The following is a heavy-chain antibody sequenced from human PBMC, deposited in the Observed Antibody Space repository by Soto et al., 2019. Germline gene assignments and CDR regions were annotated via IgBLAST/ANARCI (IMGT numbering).Heavy chain of an antibody. D-gene: IGHD1-26*01. CDR1: GDSISTSSYY. CDR3: ARLAYSGYLQT. V-gene: IGHV4-39*02. Sequence: SETLSLTCAVSGDSISTSSYYWGWIRQPPGKGLEWIASIYYRGTTYYHPSLQSRVTISVDTSNNRFSLTLSSLTAAGTAVYFCARLAYSGYLQTGGQGSLVTSPQ. CDR2: IYYRGTT. J-gene: IGHJ1*01.